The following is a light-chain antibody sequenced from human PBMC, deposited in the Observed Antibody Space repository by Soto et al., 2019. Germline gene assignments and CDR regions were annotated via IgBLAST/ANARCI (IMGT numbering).Light chain of an antibody. CDR2: KAS. V-gene: IGKV1-5*03. CDR1: QSISSY. J-gene: IGKJ4*01. CDR3: QQYDSYCT. Sequence: IQMTQSPSSLSASVGDRVTITSRASQSISSYLNWYQQKPGKAPRLLIYKASSLESGVPSRFSGSGSGTEFTLTISSLHPDYSATYYCQQYDSYCTFGGGTKVDIK.